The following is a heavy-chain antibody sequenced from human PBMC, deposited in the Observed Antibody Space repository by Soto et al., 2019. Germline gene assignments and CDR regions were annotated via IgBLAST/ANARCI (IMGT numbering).Heavy chain of an antibody. V-gene: IGHV1-69*01. CDR2: IIPIFGTA. CDR1: GGTFSSYA. J-gene: IGHJ5*02. CDR3: ARDGDYYDSSGYST. Sequence: QVQLVQSGAEVKKPGSSVKVSCKASGGTFSSYAISWVRQAPGQGLEWMGGIIPIFGTANYAQKFQGRVTITADESKSTAYMELSSLRSEDTAVYYCARDGDYYDSSGYSTWGQGTLVTVSS. D-gene: IGHD3-22*01.